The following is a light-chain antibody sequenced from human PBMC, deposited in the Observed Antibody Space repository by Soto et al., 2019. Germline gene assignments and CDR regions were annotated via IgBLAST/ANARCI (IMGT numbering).Light chain of an antibody. V-gene: IGLV2-23*02. CDR1: TSDVGTYNL. CDR3: SSYAGGNTAV. Sequence: QSALTQPASVSGSPGQSITISCTGTTSDVGTYNLVSWYQQRPDKAPKLMIYEVTKRPSGVSNRFSGSKSGNTASLTISGLQADDEADYYCSSYAGGNTAVFGGGTKLTVL. CDR2: EVT. J-gene: IGLJ2*01.